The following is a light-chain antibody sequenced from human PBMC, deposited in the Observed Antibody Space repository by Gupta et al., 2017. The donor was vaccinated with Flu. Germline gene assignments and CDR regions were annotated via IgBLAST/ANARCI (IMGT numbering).Light chain of an antibody. CDR1: NIESKS. CDR2: DDS. Sequence: SYVLTQPPSVSVAPGKTARITWWGNNIESKSVHWYQQKPGQAPVLVVYDDSDRPSGIPERFSGSNSGNTATLTISRVEAGDEADYYCQVWDSSSDHPGVFGTGTKVTVL. CDR3: QVWDSSSDHPGV. V-gene: IGLV3-21*03. J-gene: IGLJ1*01.